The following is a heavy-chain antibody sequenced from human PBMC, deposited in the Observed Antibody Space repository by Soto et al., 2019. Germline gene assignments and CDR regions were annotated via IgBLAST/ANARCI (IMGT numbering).Heavy chain of an antibody. V-gene: IGHV3-30-3*01. J-gene: IGHJ4*02. CDR1: GFNFNTYS. CDR3: ARDGGKAAAGTFDY. Sequence: QVQLVESGGGVVQPGRSLRVSCAASGFNFNTYSMQWVRQAPGKGLEWVAVISYDGSNKFYADSVKGRFTVSRDNTKNTLYLQMNSLRVDDTAVYYCARDGGKAAAGTFDYWGQGTLVTVSS. CDR2: ISYDGSNK. D-gene: IGHD6-13*01.